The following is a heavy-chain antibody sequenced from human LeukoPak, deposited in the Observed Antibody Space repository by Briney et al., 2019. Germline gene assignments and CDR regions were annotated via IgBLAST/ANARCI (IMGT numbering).Heavy chain of an antibody. D-gene: IGHD2-15*01. CDR2: INHSGST. V-gene: IGHV4-34*01. J-gene: IGHJ4*02. CDR3: ATPAPGSGGSCQTDDY. Sequence: PSETLSLTCAVYGGSFSGYYWSWIRQPPGKGLEWIGEINHSGSTNYNPSLKSRVTISVDTSKNQFSLKLSSVTAADTAVYYCATPAPGSGGSCQTDDYWGQGTLVTVSS. CDR1: GGSFSGYY.